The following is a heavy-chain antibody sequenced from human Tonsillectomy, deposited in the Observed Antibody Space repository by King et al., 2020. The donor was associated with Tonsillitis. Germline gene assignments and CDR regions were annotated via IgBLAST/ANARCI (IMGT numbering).Heavy chain of an antibody. V-gene: IGHV4-59*01. CDR2: IFYSGST. CDR1: GGSISRYY. CDR3: ARSGSTYATGWFDP. Sequence: QLQESAPGLVKPSETLSLTCTVSGGSISRYYWSWIRQPPGKGLEWIGYIFYSGSTNYSPSLKSRVTISVDTSKNQFSLKLSSVTAADTAVYYCARSGSTYATGWFDPWGQGTLVTVSS. D-gene: IGHD1-14*01. J-gene: IGHJ5*02.